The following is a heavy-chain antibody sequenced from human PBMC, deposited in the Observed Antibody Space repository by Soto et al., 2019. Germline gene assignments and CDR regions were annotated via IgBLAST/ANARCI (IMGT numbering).Heavy chain of an antibody. D-gene: IGHD5-12*01. CDR1: GGSVSSGSYY. CDR2: IYYSGST. V-gene: IGHV4-61*01. Sequence: PSETLSLTCTVSGGSVSSGSYYWSWIRQPPGKGLEWIGYIYYSGSTNYNPSLKSRVTISVDTSKNQFSLKLSSVTAADTAVYYCAGENRDYSGYDWLFDYWGQGTLVTVSS. J-gene: IGHJ4*02. CDR3: AGENRDYSGYDWLFDY.